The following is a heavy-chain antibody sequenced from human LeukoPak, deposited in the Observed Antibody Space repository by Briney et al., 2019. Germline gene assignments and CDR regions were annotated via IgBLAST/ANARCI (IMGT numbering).Heavy chain of an antibody. V-gene: IGHV4-59*01. D-gene: IGHD5-24*01. CDR1: GDSISTYY. CDR3: ARVPGRWLHSYFDY. CDR2: IYYSGST. J-gene: IGHJ4*02. Sequence: SETLSLTCTVSGDSISTYYWSWIRQPPGKGLEWIGYIYYSGSTTYNPSLKSRVTISVDASKNQFSLKLSSVTAADTAVYYCARVPGRWLHSYFDYWGQGTLVTVSS.